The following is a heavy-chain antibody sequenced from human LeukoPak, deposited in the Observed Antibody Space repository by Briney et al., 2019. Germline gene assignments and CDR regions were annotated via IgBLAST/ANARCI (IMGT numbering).Heavy chain of an antibody. CDR3: AKDGNEWIQLWKGYYYYYMDV. CDR2: ISGSGGST. CDR1: GFTFSSYA. J-gene: IGHJ6*03. D-gene: IGHD5-18*01. Sequence: GGSLRLSCAASGFTFSSYAMSWVRQAPGKGLEWVSAISGSGGSTYYADSVKGRFTISRDNSKNTLYLQMNSLRAEDTAVYYCAKDGNEWIQLWKGYYYYYMDVWGKGTTVTVSS. V-gene: IGHV3-23*01.